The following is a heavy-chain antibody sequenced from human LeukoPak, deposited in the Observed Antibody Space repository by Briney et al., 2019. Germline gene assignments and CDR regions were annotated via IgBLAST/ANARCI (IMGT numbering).Heavy chain of an antibody. CDR2: IDQYGGQK. CDR3: ATEVWFRADS. V-gene: IGHV3-7*05. CDR1: GFTFSVYW. D-gene: IGHD3-10*01. Sequence: GGSRRLSCAASGFTFSVYWMTWVRQAPGKGLEWVATIDQYGGQKNYVESVKGRFTISRDNAENSLFLQMNSLRADDTAVYYCATEVWFRADSWGQGTLVTVSS. J-gene: IGHJ4*02.